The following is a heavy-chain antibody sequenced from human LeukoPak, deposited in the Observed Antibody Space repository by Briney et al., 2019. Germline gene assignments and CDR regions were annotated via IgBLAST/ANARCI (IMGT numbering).Heavy chain of an antibody. CDR3: ARERKSSTSMDY. CDR2: ISNDGSNK. CDR1: GFTFSSHA. J-gene: IGHJ4*02. V-gene: IGHV3-30*03. D-gene: IGHD2-2*01. Sequence: GGSLRLSCAASGFTFSSHAMHWVRQAPGKGLEWVAVISNDGSNKYYADSVKGRFTISRDNAKNTLYLQMNSLRGEDTAVYFCARERKSSTSMDYWGQGTLVTVSS.